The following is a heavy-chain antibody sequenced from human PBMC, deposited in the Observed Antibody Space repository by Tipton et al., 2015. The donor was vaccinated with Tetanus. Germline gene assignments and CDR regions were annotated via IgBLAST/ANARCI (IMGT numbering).Heavy chain of an antibody. V-gene: IGHV4-31*03. D-gene: IGHD2-8*02. CDR2: IYSGGTT. CDR1: GGSISSGGYY. Sequence: TLSLTCTVSGGSISSGGYYWTWIRQHPGKGLEWIGRIYSGGTTNYNPSLKSRVFMSMDTSKNQFSLELSSVTVADTAVYFCARVLRYSTRGGWDDAFDIWGQGTMVTVSS. J-gene: IGHJ3*02. CDR3: ARVLRYSTRGGWDDAFDI.